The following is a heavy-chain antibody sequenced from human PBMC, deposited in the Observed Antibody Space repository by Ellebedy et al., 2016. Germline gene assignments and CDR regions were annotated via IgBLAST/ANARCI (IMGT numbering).Heavy chain of an antibody. J-gene: IGHJ4*02. Sequence: EPGGSLRLSCAASVFTFSSAWMSWVRQAPGKGLEWVSAISDSGGSTYYADSVKGRFTISRDNSKNTLYLQMNSLRAEDTAVYYCAKDRYGDYAVYFDYWGQGTLVTVSS. V-gene: IGHV3-23*01. CDR3: AKDRYGDYAVYFDY. D-gene: IGHD4-17*01. CDR1: VFTFSSAW. CDR2: ISDSGGST.